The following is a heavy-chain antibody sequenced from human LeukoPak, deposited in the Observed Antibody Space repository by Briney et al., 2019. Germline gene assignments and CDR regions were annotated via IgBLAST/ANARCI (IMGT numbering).Heavy chain of an antibody. D-gene: IGHD6-13*01. CDR3: AKAPGVFGRSYSSSWYYFDY. CDR2: ISYDGSNK. V-gene: IGHV3-30*18. CDR1: GFTFSGYG. Sequence: GGSLRLSCAASGFTFSGYGMHWVRQAPGKGLEWVAVISYDGSNKYYADSVKGRFTISRDNSKNTLYLQMNSLRAEDTAVYYCAKAPGVFGRSYSSSWYYFDYRGQGTLVTVSS. J-gene: IGHJ4*02.